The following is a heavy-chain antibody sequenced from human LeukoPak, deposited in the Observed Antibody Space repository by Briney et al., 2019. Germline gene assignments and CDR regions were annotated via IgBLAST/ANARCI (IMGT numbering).Heavy chain of an antibody. CDR1: GFTFSDYY. CDR3: ARDVAGYCSSTSCYYYYYGMDV. Sequence: GGSLRLSCAASGFTFSDYYMSWIRQAPGKGLEWVSYISSSSSYTNYADSVKGRFTISRDNAKNSLYLQMNSLRAEDTAAYYCARDVAGYCSSTSCYYYYYGMDVWGKGTTVTVSS. D-gene: IGHD2-2*01. CDR2: ISSSSSYT. V-gene: IGHV3-11*06. J-gene: IGHJ6*04.